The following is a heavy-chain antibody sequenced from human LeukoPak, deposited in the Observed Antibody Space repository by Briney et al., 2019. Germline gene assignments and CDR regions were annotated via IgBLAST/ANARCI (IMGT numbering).Heavy chain of an antibody. J-gene: IGHJ3*02. CDR1: GGSISSSNW. V-gene: IGHV4-4*02. CDR2: ICYSGST. Sequence: SETLSLTCAVSGGSISSSNWWSWVRQPPGKGLEWIGYICYSGSTYYNPSLKSRVTISVDTSKNQFSLKLRSVTAADTAVYYCARGSGGGWYAGDAFDIWGQGTMVTVSS. CDR3: ARGSGGGWYAGDAFDI. D-gene: IGHD6-19*01.